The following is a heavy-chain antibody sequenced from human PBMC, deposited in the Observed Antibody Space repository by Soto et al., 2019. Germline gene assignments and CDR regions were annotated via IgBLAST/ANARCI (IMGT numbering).Heavy chain of an antibody. V-gene: IGHV3-23*01. CDR2: ISGSGGST. Sequence: GGSLRLSCAASGFTFSSYAMSWVRQAPGKGLEWVSAISGSGGSTYYADSVKGRFTISRDNSKSTLYLQMNSLRAEDTAVYYCAKDRSHSSSSPWYFDYWGQGTLVTVSS. CDR1: GFTFSSYA. J-gene: IGHJ4*02. D-gene: IGHD6-6*01. CDR3: AKDRSHSSSSPWYFDY.